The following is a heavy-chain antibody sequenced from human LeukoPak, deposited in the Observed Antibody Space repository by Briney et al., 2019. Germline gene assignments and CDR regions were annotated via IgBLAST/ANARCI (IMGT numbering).Heavy chain of an antibody. Sequence: GGSLRLSCAASGFTFSDSYMSWIRQAPGKGLEWISYISASGSAIYYADSVKGRLTISRDNAKNSLYLQMNSLRAEDTAVYYCARIVFWSGWYFDLWGRGTQVTVSS. CDR1: GFTFSDSY. J-gene: IGHJ2*01. CDR2: ISASGSAI. D-gene: IGHD3-3*01. CDR3: ARIVFWSGWYFDL. V-gene: IGHV3-11*01.